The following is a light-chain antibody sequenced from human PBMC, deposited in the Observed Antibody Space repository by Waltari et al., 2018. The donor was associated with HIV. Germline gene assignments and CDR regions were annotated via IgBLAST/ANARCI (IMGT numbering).Light chain of an antibody. V-gene: IGKV3-20*01. Sequence: EIVLTQSPGTLSLSPGERATLSCRASQSGSTNYLAWYQQNPGQAPRLLIYGTSSRATGIPDRFSGSGSGTDFTLTISRLEPEDFAVYYCQQYGSSLLTFGGGTKVEIK. CDR2: GTS. CDR1: QSGSTNY. CDR3: QQYGSSLLT. J-gene: IGKJ4*01.